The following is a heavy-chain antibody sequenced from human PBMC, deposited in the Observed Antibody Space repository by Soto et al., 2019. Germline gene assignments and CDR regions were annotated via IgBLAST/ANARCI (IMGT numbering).Heavy chain of an antibody. Sequence: EVQVVESGGGLVQPGGSLRLSCAASGFTFSSYTMNWVRQAPGKGLEWVSAISRSSSNIYYADSVKGRFTISRDNDKNSLFLQMNSLRDEDTAVYYCARRVMETGKLDCWGQGTLVTVSS. CDR1: GFTFSSYT. CDR3: ARRVMETGKLDC. CDR2: ISRSSSNI. V-gene: IGHV3-48*02. J-gene: IGHJ4*02. D-gene: IGHD2-21*02.